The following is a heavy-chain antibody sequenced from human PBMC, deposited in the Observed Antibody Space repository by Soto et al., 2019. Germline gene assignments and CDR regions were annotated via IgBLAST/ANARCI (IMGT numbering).Heavy chain of an antibody. Sequence: GGSLRLSCAASGFTFSNAWMNWVRQAPGKGLEWVGRIKSKTDGGTTDYAAPVKGRFTISRDDSKNTLYLQMNSLKTEDTAVYYCTTALPTGYSSSWYEDYFDYWGQGTLVTVSS. CDR3: TTALPTGYSSSWYEDYFDY. CDR2: IKSKTDGGTT. J-gene: IGHJ4*02. CDR1: GFTFSNAW. V-gene: IGHV3-15*07. D-gene: IGHD6-13*01.